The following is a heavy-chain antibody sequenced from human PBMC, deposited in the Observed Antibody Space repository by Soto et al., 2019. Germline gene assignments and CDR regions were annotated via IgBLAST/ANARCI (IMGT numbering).Heavy chain of an antibody. CDR3: ARAPEDIVVVPAAMQVNAFDI. J-gene: IGHJ3*02. V-gene: IGHV1-69*02. CDR1: GGTFSSYT. Sequence: QVQLVQSGAEVKKPGSSVKVSCKASGGTFSSYTISWVRQAPGQGLEWMGRIIPILGIANYAQKFQGRVTITADKSTSTAYMELSSLGSEDTAVYYCARAPEDIVVVPAAMQVNAFDIWGQGTMVTVSS. CDR2: IIPILGIA. D-gene: IGHD2-2*01.